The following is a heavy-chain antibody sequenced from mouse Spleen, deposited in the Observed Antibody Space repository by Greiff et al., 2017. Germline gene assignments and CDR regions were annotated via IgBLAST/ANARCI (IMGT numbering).Heavy chain of an antibody. V-gene: IGHV1-52*01. CDR3: ARETTVVGRFAY. CDR2: IDPSDSET. CDR1: GYTFTSYW. J-gene: IGHJ3*01. Sequence: QVQLQQPGAELVRPGSSVKLSCKASGYTFTSYWMHWVKQRPIQGLEWIGNIDPSDSETHYNQKFKDKATLTVDKSSSTAYMQLSSLTSEDSAVYYCARETTVVGRFAYWGQGTLVTVSA. D-gene: IGHD1-1*01.